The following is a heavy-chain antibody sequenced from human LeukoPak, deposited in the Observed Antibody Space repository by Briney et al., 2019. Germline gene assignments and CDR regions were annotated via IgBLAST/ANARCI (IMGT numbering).Heavy chain of an antibody. D-gene: IGHD6-6*01. J-gene: IGHJ6*03. V-gene: IGHV4-59*01. CDR2: IYYSGST. Sequence: TSETLSLTCTVSGGSISSYYWSWIRQPPGKGLEWIGYIYYSGSTNYNPSLKSRVTTSVDTSKNQFSVKLSSVTAADTAVYYCARDASRIAARPPNYYYYYMDVWGKGTTVTVSS. CDR1: GGSISSYY. CDR3: ARDASRIAARPPNYYYYYMDV.